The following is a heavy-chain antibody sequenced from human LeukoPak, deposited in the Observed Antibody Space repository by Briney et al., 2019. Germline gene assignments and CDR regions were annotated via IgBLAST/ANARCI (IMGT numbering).Heavy chain of an antibody. CDR3: ARPILDSSGYYFDY. Sequence: GASVKVSCKVSGYTLTELSMHWVRQAPGNGLERMGGIIPIFGTANYAQKFQGRVTVTADESTSTAYMELSSLRSEDTAVYYCARPILDSSGYYFDYWGQGTLVTVSS. CDR2: IIPIFGTA. J-gene: IGHJ4*02. V-gene: IGHV1-69*13. D-gene: IGHD3-22*01. CDR1: GYTLTELS.